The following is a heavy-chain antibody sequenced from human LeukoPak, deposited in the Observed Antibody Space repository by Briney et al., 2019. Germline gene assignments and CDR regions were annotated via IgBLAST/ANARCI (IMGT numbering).Heavy chain of an antibody. V-gene: IGHV4-39*07. D-gene: IGHD1-14*01. CDR2: IYYSGST. CDR3: AKDLPEPYFDY. CDR1: GGSISSSSYY. J-gene: IGHJ4*02. Sequence: SETLSLTCTVSGGSISSSSYYWGWIRQPPGKGLEWIGSIYYSGSTYYNPSLKSRVTISVDTSKNQFSLKLSSVTAADTAVYYCAKDLPEPYFDYWGQGTLVTVSS.